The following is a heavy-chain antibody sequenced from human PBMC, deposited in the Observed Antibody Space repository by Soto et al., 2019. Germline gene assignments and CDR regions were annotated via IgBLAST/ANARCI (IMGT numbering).Heavy chain of an antibody. CDR2: IWYDGSNK. Sequence: GGSLRLSCAASGFTFSSYGMHWVRQAPGKGLEWVAVIWYDGSNKYYADSVKGRFTISRDNSKNTLYLQMNSLRAEDTAVYYCARGADSSGWYSDYWGQGTLVTVSS. CDR3: ARGADSSGWYSDY. D-gene: IGHD6-19*01. J-gene: IGHJ4*02. V-gene: IGHV3-33*01. CDR1: GFTFSSYG.